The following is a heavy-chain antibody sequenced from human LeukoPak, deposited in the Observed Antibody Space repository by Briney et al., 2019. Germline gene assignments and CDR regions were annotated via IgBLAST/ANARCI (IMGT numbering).Heavy chain of an antibody. CDR3: ARGGSTLSEDYYYGMDV. D-gene: IGHD1-26*01. V-gene: IGHV4-34*01. CDR2: INHSGST. J-gene: IGHJ6*02. Sequence: NTSETLSLTCAVYGGSFSGYYWSWIRQPPGKGLEWIGEINHSGSTNYNPSLKSRVTISVDTSKNQFSLKLSSVTAADTAVYYCARGGSTLSEDYYYGMDVWGQGTTVTVSS. CDR1: GGSFSGYY.